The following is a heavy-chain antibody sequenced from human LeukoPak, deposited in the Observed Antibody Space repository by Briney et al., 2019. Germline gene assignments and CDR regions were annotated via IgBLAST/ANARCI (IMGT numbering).Heavy chain of an antibody. CDR2: FFYSGST. Sequence: SETLSLTCTVSGGSISSSSYNWGWIRQPPGQGLEWIGTFFYSGSTFYNPSLASRVTISVDTSKNQFSLKLSSVTAADTAVYSCASGYSYGRAIRDAFDIWGQGTVVTVFS. V-gene: IGHV4-39*07. CDR1: GGSISSSSYN. CDR3: ASGYSYGRAIRDAFDI. J-gene: IGHJ3*02. D-gene: IGHD5-18*01.